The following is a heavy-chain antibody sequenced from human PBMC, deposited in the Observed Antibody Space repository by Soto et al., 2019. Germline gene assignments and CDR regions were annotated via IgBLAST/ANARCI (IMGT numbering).Heavy chain of an antibody. D-gene: IGHD5-12*01. CDR1: GYTFTSYY. CDR3: ARSGYSGYDSPDAFDI. J-gene: IGHJ3*02. V-gene: IGHV1-46*03. Sequence: ASVKVSCKASGYTFTSYYMHWVRQAPGQGLEWMGIINPSGGSTSYAQKFQGRVTMTRDTSTSTVYMELSSLRSEDTVVYYCARSGYSGYDSPDAFDIWGQGTMVTVSS. CDR2: INPSGGST.